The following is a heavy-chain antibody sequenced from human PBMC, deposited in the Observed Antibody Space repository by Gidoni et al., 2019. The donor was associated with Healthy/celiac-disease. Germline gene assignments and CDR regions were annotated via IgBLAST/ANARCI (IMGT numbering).Heavy chain of an antibody. V-gene: IGHV3-30-3*01. J-gene: IGHJ4*02. CDR2: ISYDGSNK. D-gene: IGHD3-16*02. Sequence: QVQLVESGGGVVQPGRSLRLSCAASGFTFSSYAMHWVRQAPGKGLEWVAVISYDGSNKYYADSVKGRFTISRDNSKNTLYLQMNSLRAEDTAVYYCARAGLGYDYVWGSYLDYWGQGTLVTVSS. CDR1: GFTFSSYA. CDR3: ARAGLGYDYVWGSYLDY.